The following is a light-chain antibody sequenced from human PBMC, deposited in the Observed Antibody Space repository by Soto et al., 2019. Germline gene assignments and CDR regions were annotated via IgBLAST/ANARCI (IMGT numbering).Light chain of an antibody. V-gene: IGKV1-39*01. CDR3: QQSYSTPGW. CDR1: QSISSY. J-gene: IGKJ1*01. CDR2: AAS. Sequence: DIQMTQSPSSLSASVGDRVTITCRASQSISSYLNWYQQKPGKAPKLLIYAASSLQSGVPSRFSGSGSGTDFTLTISSLQPEDFATYYCQQSYSTPGWFGQGTKVDIK.